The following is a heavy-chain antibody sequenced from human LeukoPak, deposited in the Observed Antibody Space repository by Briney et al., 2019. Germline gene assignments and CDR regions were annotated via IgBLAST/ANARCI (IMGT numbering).Heavy chain of an antibody. Sequence: GRSLRLSCAAPGIPFSSFGMHWLRQAPGKGLEWVAFIWYDGSNKYYADSVKGRFTISRDNSKNTLYLQMNSLTAEDTAVYYCARDGTVTAGPFDPWGGGTLVTVSS. D-gene: IGHD4-17*01. J-gene: IGHJ5*02. V-gene: IGHV3-33*01. CDR3: ARDGTVTAGPFDP. CDR2: IWYDGSNK. CDR1: GIPFSSFG.